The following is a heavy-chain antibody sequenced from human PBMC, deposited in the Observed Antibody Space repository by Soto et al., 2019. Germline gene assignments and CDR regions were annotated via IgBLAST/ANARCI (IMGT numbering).Heavy chain of an antibody. D-gene: IGHD3-9*01. CDR3: ARTSLVRYFDWLLGIYYFDY. CDR2: IIPIFGTA. J-gene: IGHJ4*02. CDR1: GGTFSSYA. Sequence: QVQLVQSGAEVKKPGSSVEVSCKASGGTFSSYAISWVRQAPGQGLEWMGGIIPIFGTANYAQKFQGRVTITADESTSTADMELSSLRSEDTAVYYCARTSLVRYFDWLLGIYYFDYWGQGTLVTVSS. V-gene: IGHV1-69*01.